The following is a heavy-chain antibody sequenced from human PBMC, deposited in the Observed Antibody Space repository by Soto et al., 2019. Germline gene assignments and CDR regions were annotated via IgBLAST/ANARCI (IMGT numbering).Heavy chain of an antibody. CDR2: INWDGGSA. J-gene: IGHJ4*02. CDR1: GFIFEDHG. Sequence: EVQLVESGGGVSRPGGSLRLSCAASGFIFEDHGMIWGRQAPGKGLEWVSGINWDGGSAVYAASVKGRFTIARGNAKKSLFLVVKSLRIEDTALYFSARVGLLPDYFDSWRQGALVTVCS. V-gene: IGHV3-20*04. CDR3: ARVGLLPDYFDS.